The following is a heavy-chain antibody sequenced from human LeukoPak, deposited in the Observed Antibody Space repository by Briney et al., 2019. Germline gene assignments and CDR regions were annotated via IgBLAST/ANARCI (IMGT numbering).Heavy chain of an antibody. CDR2: INPNSGGT. D-gene: IGHD5-12*01. CDR1: GYTFTVYY. CDR3: ARGLQTLSGYDLYYFDY. V-gene: IGHV1-2*02. Sequence: ASVKVSCKASGYTFTVYYIHWVRQAPGQGLEWMGWINPNSGGTNYAQKFQGRVTMTRDTSISTAYMELSRLRSDDTAVYYCARGLQTLSGYDLYYFDYWGQGTLVTVSS. J-gene: IGHJ4*02.